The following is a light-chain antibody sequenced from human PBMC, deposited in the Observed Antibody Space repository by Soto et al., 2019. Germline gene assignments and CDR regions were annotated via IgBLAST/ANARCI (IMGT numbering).Light chain of an antibody. CDR2: RNN. CDR3: AAWDDTLSGYV. V-gene: IGLV1-47*01. CDR1: SSKIGSNY. J-gene: IGLJ1*01. Sequence: QSVLAQPPSRSGDPGQRVPISCSGSSSKIGSNYVYWYQQLPGTAPKLLIYRNNQRPSGVPDRFSGSKSGTSASLAISGLRSDDEANYYCAAWDDTLSGYVFVTGSMVTV.